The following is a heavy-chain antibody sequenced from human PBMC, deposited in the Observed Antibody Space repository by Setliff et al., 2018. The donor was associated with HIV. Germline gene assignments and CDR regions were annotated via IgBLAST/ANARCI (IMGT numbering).Heavy chain of an antibody. CDR1: GDSISSGRYF. V-gene: IGHV4-30-4*08. D-gene: IGHD2-21*01. J-gene: IGHJ5*02. CDR3: ARAGDSRSYYSLDP. CDR2: ISDSGNT. Sequence: LAPTCDISGDSISSGRYFWSWSRQSPAKGLEWIGYISDSGNTYYNPSLKSRLTISADPSMNHFSLKLSSVTAADTAMYSCARAGDSRSYYSLDPWGQRTLVTVSS.